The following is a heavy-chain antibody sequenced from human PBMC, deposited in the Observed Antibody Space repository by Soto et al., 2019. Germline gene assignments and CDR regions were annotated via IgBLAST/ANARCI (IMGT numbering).Heavy chain of an antibody. CDR3: ARRMITFGGEPETLMLEAVDY. D-gene: IGHD3-16*01. J-gene: IGHJ4*02. V-gene: IGHV4-39*01. CDR1: GGSISSSSYY. CDR2: IYYSGST. Sequence: SETLSLTCTVSGGSISSSSYYWGWIRQPPGKGLEWIGSIYYSGSTYYNPSLKSRVTISVDTSKNQFSLKLSSVTAADTAVYYCARRMITFGGEPETLMLEAVDYWGQGTLDTVSS.